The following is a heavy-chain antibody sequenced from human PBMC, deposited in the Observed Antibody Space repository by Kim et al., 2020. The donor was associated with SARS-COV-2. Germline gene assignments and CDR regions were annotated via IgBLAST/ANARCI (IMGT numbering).Heavy chain of an antibody. CDR1: GFPFSAYD. Sequence: GGSLRLSCATSGFPFSAYDMNWVRQAPGKGLEWLSFITKSGTTIYYADSVKGRFTTSRDNAKNSLQLQMNSLKDEDTAVYHCVRDRMGGAFDIWGQGTLV. CDR2: ITKSGTTI. V-gene: IGHV3-48*02. D-gene: IGHD3-16*01. CDR3: VRDRMGGAFDI. J-gene: IGHJ3*02.